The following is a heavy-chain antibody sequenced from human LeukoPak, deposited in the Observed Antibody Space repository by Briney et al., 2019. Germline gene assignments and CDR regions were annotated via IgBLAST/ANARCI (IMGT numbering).Heavy chain of an antibody. J-gene: IGHJ4*02. V-gene: IGHV3-33*01. CDR3: ARDRCGGDCDYGDY. Sequence: PGRSLRLSCAASGFTFSSYGMHWVRQAPGKGLEWVAVIWYDGSNKYYADSVKGRFTISRDNSKNTLYLQMNSLRAEDTAVYYCARDRCGGDCDYGDYWGQGTLVTVSS. D-gene: IGHD2-21*02. CDR1: GFTFSSYG. CDR2: IWYDGSNK.